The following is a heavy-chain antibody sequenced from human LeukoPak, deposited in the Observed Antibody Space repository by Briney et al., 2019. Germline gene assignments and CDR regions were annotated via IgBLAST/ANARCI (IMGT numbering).Heavy chain of an antibody. CDR1: GGSISSYY. J-gene: IGHJ4*02. V-gene: IGHV4-59*01. CDR2: IYYSGST. CDR3: AREGSGWSPLDY. Sequence: SETLSLTCTVSGGSISSYYWSWIRKPPGKGLEWIGYIYYSGSTNYNPSLKSRVTISVDTSKNQFSLKLSSVTAADTAVYHCAREGSGWSPLDYWGQGTLVTVSS. D-gene: IGHD6-19*01.